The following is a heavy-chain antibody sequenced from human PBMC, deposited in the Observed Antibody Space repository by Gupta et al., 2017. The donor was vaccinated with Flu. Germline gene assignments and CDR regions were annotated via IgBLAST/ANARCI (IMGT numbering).Heavy chain of an antibody. CDR3: ASSLVERGNKYGMDA. D-gene: IGHD3-16*01. V-gene: IGHV5-51*01. Sequence: EVQLVQSGAEVKKPGESRKISCKGSGYSFTSYWIGWVRQMPGKGLEWMGIIYPGDSDTRYRPSFQGQVTISADKSISTAYLQWSSLKASDTAMYYCASSLVERGNKYGMDAWGQGTTVTVSS. CDR2: IYPGDSDT. CDR1: GYSFTSYW. J-gene: IGHJ6*02.